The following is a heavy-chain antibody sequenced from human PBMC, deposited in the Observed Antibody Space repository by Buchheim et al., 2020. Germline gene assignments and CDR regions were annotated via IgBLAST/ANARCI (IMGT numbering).Heavy chain of an antibody. CDR2: INPGGEPI. D-gene: IGHD3-10*01. V-gene: IGHV1-46*03. Sequence: QVQLVQSGAEVKKPGASVRISCKASGYTFTRFYIHWFRQAPGQGLEWMGIINPGGEPITYALKFQGRVTMTRDTSTNTVYMELSSLRSEDTAMYYCARELGSTYYFDYWGQRTL. J-gene: IGHJ4*02. CDR3: ARELGSTYYFDY. CDR1: GYTFTRFY.